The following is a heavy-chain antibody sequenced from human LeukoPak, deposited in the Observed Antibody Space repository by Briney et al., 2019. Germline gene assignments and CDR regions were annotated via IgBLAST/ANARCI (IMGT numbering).Heavy chain of an antibody. J-gene: IGHJ4*02. Sequence: GGSLRLSCAASGFTFDDYAMHWVRQPPGKGLEWVSSISGGGETTYYADSAKGRFTISRDNSQNTLYLQMNSLRAEDTAVYYCARDYADYVGYFFFDYWGQGTLVTVSS. CDR3: ARDYADYVGYFFFDY. CDR2: ISGGGETT. V-gene: IGHV3-23*01. CDR1: GFTFDDYA. D-gene: IGHD4-17*01.